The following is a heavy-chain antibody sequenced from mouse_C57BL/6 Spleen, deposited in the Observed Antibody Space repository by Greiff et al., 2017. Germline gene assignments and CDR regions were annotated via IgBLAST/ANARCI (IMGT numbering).Heavy chain of an antibody. V-gene: IGHV5-17*01. J-gene: IGHJ2*01. CDR2: ISSGSSTI. D-gene: IGHD4-1*01. Sequence: DVHLVESGGGLVKPGGSLKLSCAASGFTFSDYGMHWVRQAPEKGLEWVAYISSGSSTIYYADTVKGRFTISRDNAKNTLFLQMTSLRSEDTAMYYCARTFLGRNYFDYWGQGTTLTVSS. CDR1: GFTFSDYG. CDR3: ARTFLGRNYFDY.